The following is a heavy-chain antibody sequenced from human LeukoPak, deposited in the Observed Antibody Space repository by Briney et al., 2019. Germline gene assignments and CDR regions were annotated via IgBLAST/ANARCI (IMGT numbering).Heavy chain of an antibody. Sequence: SETLSLTCTVSGGSISSGGYYWTWIRQPPGKGLEWIGYIYYSGSTYYNPSLKSRVTISVDTSKNQFSLKLSSVTAADTAVYYCARHEFAVYYFDYWGQGTLVTVPS. CDR3: ARHEFAVYYFDY. CDR2: IYYSGST. D-gene: IGHD2-8*01. J-gene: IGHJ4*02. CDR1: GGSISSGGYY. V-gene: IGHV4-30-4*08.